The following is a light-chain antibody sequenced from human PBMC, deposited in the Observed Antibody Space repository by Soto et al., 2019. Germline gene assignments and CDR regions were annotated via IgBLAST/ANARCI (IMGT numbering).Light chain of an antibody. CDR2: KDS. V-gene: IGLV3-27*01. CDR3: YSATDNIRV. Sequence: SYELSQPSSVSASPGQTARIPCSGDVLAKTYARWFQQKPGQAPVLVINKDSERPSGIPERFSGSSSGTTVTLTISGAQVEDEADYYCYSATDNIRVFGGGTKLTVL. J-gene: IGLJ3*02. CDR1: VLAKTY.